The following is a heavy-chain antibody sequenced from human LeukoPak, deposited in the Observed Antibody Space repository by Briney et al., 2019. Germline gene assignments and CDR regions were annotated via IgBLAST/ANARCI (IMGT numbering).Heavy chain of an antibody. J-gene: IGHJ4*02. CDR2: ISSSGSTV. CDR1: GFTFSDFY. D-gene: IGHD6-13*01. V-gene: IGHV3-11*01. CDR3: AREPIPAGLDFSDF. Sequence: GGSLRLSCAASGFTFSDFYMNWIRQAPGKGLEWISYISSSGSTVYYADSVKGRFTISRDNAKNSLYLQMNSLRAEDTAVYYCAREPIPAGLDFSDFWGQGTLVTVSS.